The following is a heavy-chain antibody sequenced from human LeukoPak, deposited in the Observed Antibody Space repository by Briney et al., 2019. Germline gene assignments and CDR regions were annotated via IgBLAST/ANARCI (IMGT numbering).Heavy chain of an antibody. D-gene: IGHD2-2*01. J-gene: IGHJ4*02. V-gene: IGHV3-7*01. CDR3: AREGYCSSTSCSYYFDY. CDR1: GFTFSSYW. Sequence: GGSLRLSCAASGFTFSSYWMSWVRQAPGKGLEWVANIKQDGSEKYYVDSVKGRFTISRDNSKNTLYLQMNSLRAEDTAVYYCAREGYCSSTSCSYYFDYWGQGTLVTVSS. CDR2: IKQDGSEK.